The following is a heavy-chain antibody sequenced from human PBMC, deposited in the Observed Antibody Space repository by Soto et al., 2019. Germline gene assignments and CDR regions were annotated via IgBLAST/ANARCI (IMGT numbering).Heavy chain of an antibody. CDR3: ARLVRGGNSYGYVDH. Sequence: QVQLVESGGGLVGPGGSLRLSCAASGFSFSDYYMTWIRQAPGKGLEWISYISSGAITIYYADTVKGRFTISRDNAKNSLWLQMNSLRAEDTAVFYCARLVRGGNSYGYVDHWGQGTLVTVSS. CDR1: GFSFSDYY. J-gene: IGHJ4*02. CDR2: ISSGAITI. D-gene: IGHD5-18*01. V-gene: IGHV3-11*01.